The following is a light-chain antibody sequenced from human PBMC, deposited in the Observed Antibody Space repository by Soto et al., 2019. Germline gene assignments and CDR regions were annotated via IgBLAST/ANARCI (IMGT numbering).Light chain of an antibody. CDR3: SSFTSTNTVL. V-gene: IGLV2-14*01. Sequence: QSVLTQPASVSGSPEQSITISCTGTSSDVGGYNYVSWYQQHPGKAPKRMIYNVSNRPSGVSSRFSGSKSGNTASLTISGLQAEDEGHYYCSSFTSTNTVLFGGGTQLTV. J-gene: IGLJ2*01. CDR2: NVS. CDR1: SSDVGGYNY.